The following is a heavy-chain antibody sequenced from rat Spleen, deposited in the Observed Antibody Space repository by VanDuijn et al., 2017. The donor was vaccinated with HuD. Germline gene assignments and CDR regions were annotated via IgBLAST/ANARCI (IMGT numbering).Heavy chain of an antibody. Sequence: EVQLVESDGGLVQPGRSLKLSCAASGFTFSDYYMAWVRQAPTKGLEWVATISSDGGRNFYRDSVKGRFTISRDNAKSSLYLQMDSLRSGDTATYYCGRHELPGYNWFAYWGQGTLVTVSS. CDR1: GFTFSDYY. CDR2: ISSDGGRN. V-gene: IGHV5-29*01. J-gene: IGHJ3*01. D-gene: IGHD1-4*01. CDR3: GRHELPGYNWFAY.